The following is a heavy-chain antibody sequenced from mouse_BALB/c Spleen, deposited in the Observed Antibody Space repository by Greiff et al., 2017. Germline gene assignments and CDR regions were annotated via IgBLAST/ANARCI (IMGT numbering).Heavy chain of an antibody. D-gene: IGHD1-2*01. CDR2: ISNGGGST. V-gene: IGHV5-12-2*01. CDR3: ARQTATAPYYYAMDY. Sequence: EVQVVESGGGLVQPGGSLKLSCAASGFTFSSYTMSWVRQTPEKRLEWVAYISNGGGSTYYPDTVKGRFTISRDNAKNTLYLQMSSLKSEDTAMYYCARQTATAPYYYAMDYWGQGTSVTVSS. CDR1: GFTFSSYT. J-gene: IGHJ4*01.